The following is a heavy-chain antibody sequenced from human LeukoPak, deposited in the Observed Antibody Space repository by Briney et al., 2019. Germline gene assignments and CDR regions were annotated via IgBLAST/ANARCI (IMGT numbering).Heavy chain of an antibody. V-gene: IGHV3-21*01. Sequence: GGSLRLSCAASGFTFSSYAMSWVHQAPGKGLEWVSSISSSSSYIYYADSVKGRFTISRDNAKNSLYLQMNSLRAEDTAVYYCARGMEGIFGVVINAFDIWGQGTMVTVSS. J-gene: IGHJ3*02. D-gene: IGHD3-3*01. CDR3: ARGMEGIFGVVINAFDI. CDR1: GFTFSSYA. CDR2: ISSSSSYI.